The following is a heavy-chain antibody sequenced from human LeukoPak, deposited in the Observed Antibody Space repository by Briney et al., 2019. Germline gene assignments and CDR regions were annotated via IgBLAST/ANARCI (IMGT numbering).Heavy chain of an antibody. V-gene: IGHV1-8*01. D-gene: IGHD4-17*01. CDR2: MNPNSGNT. J-gene: IGHJ4*02. CDR1: GYTFTSYD. Sequence: ASVKVSCTASGYTFTSYDIDWVRQATGQGLEWMGWMNPNSGNTGYAQKFQGRVTMTRNTSISTAYMELSSLRSEDTAVYYCARGPPTVTTPGNFDYWGQGTLVTVSS. CDR3: ARGPPTVTTPGNFDY.